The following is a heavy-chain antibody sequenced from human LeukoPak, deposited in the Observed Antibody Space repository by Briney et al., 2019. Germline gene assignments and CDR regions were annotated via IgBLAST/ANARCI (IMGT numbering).Heavy chain of an antibody. J-gene: IGHJ6*02. D-gene: IGHD6-19*01. Sequence: GASVKVSCKVSGYTLTELSMHWVRQAPGKGLEWMGGFDPEDGETIYAQKFQGRVTMTEDTSTDTAYMELSSLRSEDTAVYYCATEQGYSSGWYPYYYGMDVWGQGTTVTVSS. CDR1: GYTLTELS. V-gene: IGHV1-24*01. CDR3: ATEQGYSSGWYPYYYGMDV. CDR2: FDPEDGET.